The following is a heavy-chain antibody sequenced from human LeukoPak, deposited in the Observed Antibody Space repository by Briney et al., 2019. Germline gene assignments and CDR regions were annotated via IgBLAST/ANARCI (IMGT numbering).Heavy chain of an antibody. Sequence: GGSLRLSCAASGFTFSSYSMNWVRQAPGKGLEWVSYISSSSSTIYYADSVKGRFTIPRDNAKNSLYLQMNSLRAEDTAVYYCARTLPYSSGSEIDYWGQGTLVTVSS. CDR2: ISSSSSTI. CDR3: ARTLPYSSGSEIDY. D-gene: IGHD6-19*01. J-gene: IGHJ4*02. CDR1: GFTFSSYS. V-gene: IGHV3-48*01.